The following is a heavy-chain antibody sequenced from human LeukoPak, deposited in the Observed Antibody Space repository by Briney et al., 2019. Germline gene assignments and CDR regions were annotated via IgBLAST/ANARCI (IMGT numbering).Heavy chain of an antibody. CDR2: IYYSGST. V-gene: IGHV4-30-4*08. CDR1: GGSISSGDYY. J-gene: IGHJ6*03. CDR3: TRGKAFYYYYMDV. Sequence: PSETLSLTCTVSGGSISSGDYYWSWIRQPPGKGLEWIGYIYYSGSTYYSPTLKSRVTISVDTSRNQFSLKVSSVTAADTAVYYCTRGKAFYYYYMDVWGKGTTVTVSS.